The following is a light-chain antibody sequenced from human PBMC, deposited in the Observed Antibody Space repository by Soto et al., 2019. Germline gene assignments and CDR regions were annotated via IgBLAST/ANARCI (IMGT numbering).Light chain of an antibody. J-gene: IGKJ2*01. CDR1: QSVSNY. V-gene: IGKV3-11*01. CDR3: QQYYATPHT. CDR2: DAS. Sequence: EIVLTQSPATLSLSPGERATLSCRASQSVSNYLAWYQQKPGQAPRLLIYDASNRATGIPARFSGSGSGTEFTLTISSLQTEDVAVYYCQQYYATPHTFGQGTKLELK.